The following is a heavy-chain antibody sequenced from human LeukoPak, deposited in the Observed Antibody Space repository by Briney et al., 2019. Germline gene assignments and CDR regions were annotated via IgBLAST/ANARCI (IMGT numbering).Heavy chain of an antibody. V-gene: IGHV4-34*01. CDR2: INHSGIT. J-gene: IGHJ4*02. Sequence: SETLSLTCAVYGGSFSYYYWSWIRQPPGKGLEWIGEINHSGITNYNPSLKSRVTVSADTSKNQFSLKLTSVTAADTAVYYCANPARDFADSGAITWWGQGTLVTVSS. CDR1: GGSFSYYY. D-gene: IGHD4-17*01. CDR3: ANPARDFADSGAITW.